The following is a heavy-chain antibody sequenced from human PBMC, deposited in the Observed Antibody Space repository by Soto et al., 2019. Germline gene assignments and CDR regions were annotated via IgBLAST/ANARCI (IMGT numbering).Heavy chain of an antibody. Sequence: GGSLRLSCAASGFTFSSYGMHWVRQAPGKGLGWVAVIWYDGSNKYYADSVKGRFTISRDNSKNTLYLQMNSLRAEDTAVYYCARVVHSSRRPAYYYGMDVWGQGTTVTVSS. CDR1: GFTFSSYG. CDR2: IWYDGSNK. J-gene: IGHJ6*02. D-gene: IGHD6-13*01. V-gene: IGHV3-33*01. CDR3: ARVVHSSRRPAYYYGMDV.